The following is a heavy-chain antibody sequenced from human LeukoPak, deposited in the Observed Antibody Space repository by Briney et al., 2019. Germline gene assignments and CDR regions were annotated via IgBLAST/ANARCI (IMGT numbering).Heavy chain of an antibody. J-gene: IGHJ4*02. CDR2: INHSGST. D-gene: IGHD5-18*01. CDR1: GGSFSGYY. Sequence: SETLSLTCAVYGGSFSGYYWSWIRQPPGKGLEWIGEINHSGSTNYNPSLKSRVTISVDTSKNQLSLKLSSVTAADTAVYYCARARSEVTLDYWGQGTLVTVSS. CDR3: ARARSEVTLDY. V-gene: IGHV4-34*01.